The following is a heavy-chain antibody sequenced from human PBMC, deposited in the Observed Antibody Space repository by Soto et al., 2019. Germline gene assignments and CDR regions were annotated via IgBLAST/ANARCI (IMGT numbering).Heavy chain of an antibody. V-gene: IGHV4-31*03. Sequence: QVQLQESGPGLVRPSQTLSLTCTVSGGSLNSGGYFWSWIRQVPGKGLEWIGYVYSGDIAYYNPSLQSRVTISLDTSKKQFSLTRTSVTAADTAIYFCAREVMTSVTRGWFDPWGQGTLVTVSS. CDR1: GGSLNSGGYF. J-gene: IGHJ5*02. CDR2: VYSGDIA. CDR3: AREVMTSVTRGWFDP. D-gene: IGHD4-17*01.